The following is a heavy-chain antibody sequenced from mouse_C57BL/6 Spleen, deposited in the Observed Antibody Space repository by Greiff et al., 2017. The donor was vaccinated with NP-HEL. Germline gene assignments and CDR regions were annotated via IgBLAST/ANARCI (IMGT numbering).Heavy chain of an antibody. CDR1: GYTFTSYW. Sequence: QVQLQQPGAELVRPGTSVKLSCKASGYTFTSYWLHWVKQRPGQGLEWIGVIDPSDSYSTYNQKFTGKATVTVDTSSSTADMQLSSLTSEDSAVYYCARRGDYARDYWGQGTSVTVSS. CDR3: ARRGDYARDY. CDR2: IDPSDSYS. V-gene: IGHV1-59*01. J-gene: IGHJ4*01.